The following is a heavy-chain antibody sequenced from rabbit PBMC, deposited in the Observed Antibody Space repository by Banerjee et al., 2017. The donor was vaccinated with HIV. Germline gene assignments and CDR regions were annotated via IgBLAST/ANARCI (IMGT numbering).Heavy chain of an antibody. CDR2: IYGGSSGST. CDR3: ARSINNIYGGLTL. D-gene: IGHD6-1*01. Sequence: QEQLEESGGGLFQPGGSLALTCTASGFDLSSYSYMCWVRQAPGKGLEWIACIYGGSSGSTWYASWAKGRFTISKTSSTTVTLQMTSLTAADTATYFCARSINNIYGGLTLWGQGTLVTVS. J-gene: IGHJ3*01. CDR1: GFDLSSYSY. V-gene: IGHV1S45*01.